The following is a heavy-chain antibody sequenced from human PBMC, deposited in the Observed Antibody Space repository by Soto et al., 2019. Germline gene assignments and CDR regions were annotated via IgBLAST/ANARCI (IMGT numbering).Heavy chain of an antibody. CDR1: GFNFANFG. D-gene: IGHD3-3*01. J-gene: IGHJ1*01. V-gene: IGHV3-30*18. CDR2: ISRDGRGE. Sequence: QVQLVESGGGVVQPGGSLTISCVGSGFNFANFGIQWIRQAPGKGLEWVAIISRDGRGEHFADSVKGRFAISKDNSKNTVYLQMTGLRPDDTAVYHCAQEENQNYDVDHWGQGTLVTVST. CDR3: AQEENQNYDVDH.